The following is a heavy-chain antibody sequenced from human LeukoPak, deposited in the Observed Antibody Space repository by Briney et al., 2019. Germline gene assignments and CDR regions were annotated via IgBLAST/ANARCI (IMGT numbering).Heavy chain of an antibody. J-gene: IGHJ6*02. CDR1: GYTLTELS. V-gene: IGHV1-24*01. CDR3: AREHQDIVVVVPDHYYYYGMDV. D-gene: IGHD2-15*01. CDR2: FDPEDGET. Sequence: ASVKVSCKVSGYTLTELSMHWVRQAPGKGLEWMGGFDPEDGETIYAQKFQGRVTMTEDTSTDTAYMELSSLRSEDTAVYYCAREHQDIVVVVPDHYYYYGMDVWGQGTTVTVSS.